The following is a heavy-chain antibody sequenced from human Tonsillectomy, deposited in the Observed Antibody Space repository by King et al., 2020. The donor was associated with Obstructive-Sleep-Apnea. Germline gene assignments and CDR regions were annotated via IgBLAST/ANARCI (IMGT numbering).Heavy chain of an antibody. D-gene: IGHD1-1*01. CDR1: GFTFDDYA. CDR3: AKDIAQLVVNGYFDY. CDR2: ISWNSGSI. V-gene: IGHV3-9*01. Sequence: VQLVESGGGLVQPGRSLRLSCAASGFTFDDYAMHWVRQAPGKGLEWVSGISWNSGSIGYADSVKGRFTISRDNAKNSLYLQMNSLRAEDTALYYCAKDIAQLVVNGYFDYWGQGTLVTVSS. J-gene: IGHJ4*02.